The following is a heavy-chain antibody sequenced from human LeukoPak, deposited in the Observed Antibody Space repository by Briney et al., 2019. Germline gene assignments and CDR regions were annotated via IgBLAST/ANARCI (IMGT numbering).Heavy chain of an antibody. D-gene: IGHD5-12*01. Sequence: GGSLRLSCAASGFTFSSYWTHSVRQAPGEWRVWLSCINTDGSRTSYVDSVKGRFTISRDNGKKTLYLQMNSLRADDTAVYYCARRGYTAYVHDYWGQGTLVTVSS. CDR2: INTDGSRT. V-gene: IGHV3-74*01. J-gene: IGHJ4*02. CDR1: GFTFSSYW. CDR3: ARRGYTAYVHDY.